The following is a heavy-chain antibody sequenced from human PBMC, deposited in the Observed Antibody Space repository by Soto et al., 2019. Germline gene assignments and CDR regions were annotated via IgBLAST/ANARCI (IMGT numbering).Heavy chain of an antibody. J-gene: IGHJ4*02. CDR2: IYYSGST. CDR3: ARGQTYYYDSSDYGYFDY. Sequence: ASETLSLTCTVSGGSISSYYWSWIRQPPGKGLEWIGYIYYSGSTNYNPSLKSRVTISVDTSKNQFSLKLSSVTAADTAVYYCARGQTYYYDSSDYGYFDYWGQGTLVTVSS. D-gene: IGHD3-22*01. CDR1: GGSISSYY. V-gene: IGHV4-59*01.